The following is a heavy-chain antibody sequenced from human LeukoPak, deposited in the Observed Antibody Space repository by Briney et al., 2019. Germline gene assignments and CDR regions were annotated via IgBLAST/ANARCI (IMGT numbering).Heavy chain of an antibody. CDR3: ARGGDPAAGHFDY. CDR1: GRSFSIYY. CDR2: IYYCGRT. D-gene: IGHD6-13*01. J-gene: IGHJ4*02. V-gene: IGHV4-59*01. Sequence: SETLSLTCTVSGRSFSIYYWRWIRQPPGKRLEWIGYIYYCGRTNYNPSLKSRVTISVDTPKNQFSLKLSSVTAADTAVYYYARGGDPAAGHFDYWGQGTLVTVSS.